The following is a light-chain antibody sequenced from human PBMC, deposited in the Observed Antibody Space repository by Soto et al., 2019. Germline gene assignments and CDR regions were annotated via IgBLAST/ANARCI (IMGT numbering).Light chain of an antibody. CDR1: QNVEGY. V-gene: IGKV3-11*01. CDR2: DAS. CDR3: QQRKVWPPIT. J-gene: IGKJ5*01. Sequence: ETVLTQSPATLSLSPGERATLSCRSSQNVEGYLAWYQQKPGQAPRLLIYDASNRATGIPARFSGSGFGTDFPLTISSLEPEDFAVYYWQQRKVWPPITFGQGTRLEIK.